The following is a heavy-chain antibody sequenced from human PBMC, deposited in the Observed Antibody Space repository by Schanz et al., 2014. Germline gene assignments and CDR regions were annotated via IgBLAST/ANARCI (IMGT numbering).Heavy chain of an antibody. CDR2: ITTNGVNGGST. Sequence: EVQLVESGGGLVQPGGSLRLSCSASGFSFSSYALHWVRQAPGKGLEYVSGITTNGVNGGSTYHADSVKGRFTISRDNSKNMLYLQLSSLKTEDTAVYYCVKDGFRSSWFHPAGFASWGQGILVTVSS. J-gene: IGHJ4*02. CDR3: VKDGFRSSWFHPAGFAS. V-gene: IGHV3-64D*06. D-gene: IGHD6-13*01. CDR1: GFSFSSYA.